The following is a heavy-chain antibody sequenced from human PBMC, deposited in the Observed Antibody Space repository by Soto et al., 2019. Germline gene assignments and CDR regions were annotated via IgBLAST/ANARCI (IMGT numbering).Heavy chain of an antibody. CDR2: ITSSSSTI. D-gene: IGHD2-15*01. V-gene: IGHV3-11*01. Sequence: QVELVESGGGLVKPGGSLRLSCAASGLSFSDYYMSWIRQAPGKGLEWIAYITSSSSTIYYADSVKGRFTISRNDAKNSLYLQLASLRAEDTAVYYWATVFRYSNVNYWGQGTLVTVSS. CDR3: ATVFRYSNVNY. J-gene: IGHJ4*02. CDR1: GLSFSDYY.